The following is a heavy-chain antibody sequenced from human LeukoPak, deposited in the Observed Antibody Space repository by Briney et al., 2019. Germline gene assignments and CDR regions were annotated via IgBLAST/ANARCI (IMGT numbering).Heavy chain of an antibody. J-gene: IGHJ4*02. V-gene: IGHV4-31*03. Sequence: PSQTLSLTCTVSGASISSGGYYWSWIRQHPGKGLEWIGYIYYSGSTYYNPSLKSRVTISVDTSKNQFSLKLSSVTAADTAVYYCARSKVVAARSEPFDYWGQGTLVTVSS. CDR2: IYYSGST. D-gene: IGHD2-15*01. CDR1: GASISSGGYY. CDR3: ARSKVVAARSEPFDY.